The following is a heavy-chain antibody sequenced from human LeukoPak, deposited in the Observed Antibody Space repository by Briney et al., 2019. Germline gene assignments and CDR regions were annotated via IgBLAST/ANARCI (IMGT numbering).Heavy chain of an antibody. D-gene: IGHD3-3*01. CDR2: MNPNSGNT. CDR3: ARVPVDDFWSGFRSDGFDI. J-gene: IGHJ4*02. CDR1: GYTFTGYY. V-gene: IGHV1-8*02. Sequence: ASVKVSCKASGYTFTGYYMHWVRQAPGQGLEWMGRMNPNSGNTDFAQNFQGRVTMTRDTSISTAYMELSSLRSEDTAVYYCARVPVDDFWSGFRSDGFDIWGQGTLVTVSS.